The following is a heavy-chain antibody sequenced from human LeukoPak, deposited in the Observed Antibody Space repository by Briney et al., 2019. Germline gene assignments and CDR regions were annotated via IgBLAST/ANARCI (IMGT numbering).Heavy chain of an antibody. V-gene: IGHV1-2*02. CDR3: LRLGGIVHFDY. CDR2: INPKSGGT. J-gene: IGHJ4*02. CDR1: GYTFTSYD. Sequence: ASVKVSCKASGYTFTSYDINWVRQATGQGLEWMGWINPKSGGTNHAQKFQGRVTMTIDTTISTAYMELNSLRSDDTAVYYCLRLGGIVHFDYWGQGTLVTVSS. D-gene: IGHD2/OR15-2a*01.